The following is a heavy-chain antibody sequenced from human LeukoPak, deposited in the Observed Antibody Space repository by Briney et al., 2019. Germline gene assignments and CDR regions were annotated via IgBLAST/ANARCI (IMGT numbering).Heavy chain of an antibody. V-gene: IGHV4-4*07. Sequence: SETLSLTCSVSGGSISSYYWSWIRQPAGKALEWIGRISTSGSTNYNPSLKSRVTISVDTSKNQFSLRQSSVTAADTAVYYCASASSGIPPHFDDWGQGTLVTVSS. J-gene: IGHJ4*02. CDR2: ISTSGST. CDR1: GGSISSYY. D-gene: IGHD2-15*01. CDR3: ASASSGIPPHFDD.